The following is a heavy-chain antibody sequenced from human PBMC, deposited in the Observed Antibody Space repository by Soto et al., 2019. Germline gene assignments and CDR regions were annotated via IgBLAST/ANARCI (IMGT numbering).Heavy chain of an antibody. CDR3: GRGGSSDWFGLLDS. CDR2: VNGDGSTR. CDR1: DFTFRNYW. Sequence: EVQLVESGGGLVQPGGSLRLSCAASDFTFRNYWMHWVRQAPGKGLVCVSHVNGDGSTRTYADSVKGRFTISRDNIKNTLYLQMTSLRVDDTAGYYCGRGGSSDWFGLLDSWGQGTLVTVSS. J-gene: IGHJ4*02. V-gene: IGHV3-74*01. D-gene: IGHD3-9*01.